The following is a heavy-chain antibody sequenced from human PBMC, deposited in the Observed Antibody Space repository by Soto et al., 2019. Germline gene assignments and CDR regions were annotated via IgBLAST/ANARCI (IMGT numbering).Heavy chain of an antibody. Sequence: KGLEWIGEINHSGSTNYNPSLKSRVTISVDTSKNQFSLKLSSVTAADTAVYYCAREGVGATTPPALPPPPDFAYWVQGTLVIVSS. J-gene: IGHJ4*02. V-gene: IGHV4-34*01. D-gene: IGHD1-26*01. CDR2: INHSGST. CDR3: AREGVGATTPPALPPPPDFAY.